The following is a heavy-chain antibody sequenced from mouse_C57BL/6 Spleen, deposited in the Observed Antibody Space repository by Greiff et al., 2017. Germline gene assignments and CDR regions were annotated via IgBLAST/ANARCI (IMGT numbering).Heavy chain of an antibody. CDR1: GYTFTDYA. J-gene: IGHJ2*01. CDR2: ISTYYGDA. V-gene: IGHV1-67*01. CDR3: ARVTGCCYFDY. Sequence: VKVVESGPELVRPGVSVKISCKGSGYTFTDYAMHWVKQSHAKSLEWIGVISTYYGDASYNQKFKDKATMTVDKSSSTAYMELARLTSEDSAVYYCARVTGCCYFDYWGQGTTLTVSS. D-gene: IGHD4-1*01.